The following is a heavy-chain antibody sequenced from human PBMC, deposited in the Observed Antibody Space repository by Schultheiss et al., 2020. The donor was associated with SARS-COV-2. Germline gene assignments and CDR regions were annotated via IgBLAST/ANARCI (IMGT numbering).Heavy chain of an antibody. V-gene: IGHV3-30*03. J-gene: IGHJ6*02. CDR1: GFTFSSYG. CDR2: ISYDGSNK. CDR3: ATLPQNTMVRGVIDYYYYGMDV. D-gene: IGHD3-10*01. Sequence: GESLKISCAASGFTFSSYGMHWVRQAPGKGLEWVAVISYDGSNKYYADSVKGRFTISRDNAKNSLYLQMNSLRAEDTAVYYCATLPQNTMVRGVIDYYYYGMDVWGQGTTVTVSS.